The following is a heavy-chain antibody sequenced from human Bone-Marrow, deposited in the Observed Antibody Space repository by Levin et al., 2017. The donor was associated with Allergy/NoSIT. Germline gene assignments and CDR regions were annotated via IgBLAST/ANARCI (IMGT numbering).Heavy chain of an antibody. Sequence: PGGSLRLSCAASGFSFSDYYMSWIRQAPGKGLEWISLISGSITYTNYADSVKGRFTISRDNAKNTFYLQMNSLRAEDTAVYYGARDLGDGCLDYWGQGTLVTVSS. CDR3: ARDLGDGCLDY. CDR1: GFSFSDYY. CDR2: ISGSITYT. D-gene: IGHD3-16*01. V-gene: IGHV3-11*05. J-gene: IGHJ4*02.